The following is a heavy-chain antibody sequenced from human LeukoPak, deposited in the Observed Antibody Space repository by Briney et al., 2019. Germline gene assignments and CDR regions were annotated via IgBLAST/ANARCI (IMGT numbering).Heavy chain of an antibody. CDR2: MNPNSGNT. V-gene: IGHV1-8*01. Sequence: GASVKVSCKASGYTFTSYDINWVRQATGQGLEWMGWMNPNSGNTGYAQKFQGRVTMTRNTSISTAYMELSSLRSEDTAVYYCAGSYTAMDPFDYWGQGTLVTVSS. D-gene: IGHD5-18*01. J-gene: IGHJ4*02. CDR3: AGSYTAMDPFDY. CDR1: GYTFTSYD.